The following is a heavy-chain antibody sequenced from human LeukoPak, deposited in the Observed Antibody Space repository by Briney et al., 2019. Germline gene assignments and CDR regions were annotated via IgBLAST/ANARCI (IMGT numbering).Heavy chain of an antibody. J-gene: IGHJ4*02. CDR2: INHSGST. V-gene: IGHV4-34*01. CDR1: GFTFSRYS. D-gene: IGHD2-15*01. CDR3: ARARYCSGGSCYFDY. Sequence: GSLRLSCAASGFTFSRYSMNWVRQPPGKGLEWIGEINHSGSTNYNPSLKSRVTISVDTSKNQFSLKLSSVTAADTAVYYCARARYCSGGSCYFDYWGQGTLVTVSS.